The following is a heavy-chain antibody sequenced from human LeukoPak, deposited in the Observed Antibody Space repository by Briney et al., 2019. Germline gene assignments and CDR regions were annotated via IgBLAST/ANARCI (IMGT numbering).Heavy chain of an antibody. D-gene: IGHD7-27*01. CDR2: IGNTET. CDR3: ARDGQAFNSNWDYFEY. V-gene: IGHV3-23*01. J-gene: IGHJ4*02. Sequence: GGSLRLSCAASGFTFDTFAMAWVRLAPGKGLEWVSSIGNTETYYAESVKGRFTISRDNSKSTIYLHMNNLRAEDTALYYCARDGQAFNSNWDYFEYWGQGTPVTVSS. CDR1: GFTFDTFA.